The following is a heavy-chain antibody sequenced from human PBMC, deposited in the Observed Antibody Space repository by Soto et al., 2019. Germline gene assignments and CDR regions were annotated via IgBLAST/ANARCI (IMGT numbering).Heavy chain of an antibody. Sequence: QVQLVQSGPEVKKPGSSVKVSRKSSGGIFSRYAISWVRQAPGQGLEWMGGIMPIFGITKYAQKFQGRVTITAGGSTSSTYMELSSLRSEDTAVYYCVRDGGDYYGSGSLDYWGQGTLVTVSS. V-gene: IGHV1-69*01. CDR3: VRDGGDYYGSGSLDY. J-gene: IGHJ4*02. D-gene: IGHD3-10*01. CDR1: GGIFSRYA. CDR2: IMPIFGIT.